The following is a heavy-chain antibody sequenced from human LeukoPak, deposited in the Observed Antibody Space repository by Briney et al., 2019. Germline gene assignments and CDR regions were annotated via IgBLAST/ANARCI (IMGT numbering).Heavy chain of an antibody. CDR1: GGSITSSSYY. Sequence: SETLSLTCTVSGGSITSSSYYWGWIRQPPGKGPEWIGSIYYTGSTNYNPSLKSRVTISLDMSKNQFSLKLTSVTAADTAVYYCARAYSKALPFDYWGQGTLVTVSS. D-gene: IGHD4-11*01. V-gene: IGHV4-39*07. CDR3: ARAYSKALPFDY. CDR2: IYYTGST. J-gene: IGHJ4*02.